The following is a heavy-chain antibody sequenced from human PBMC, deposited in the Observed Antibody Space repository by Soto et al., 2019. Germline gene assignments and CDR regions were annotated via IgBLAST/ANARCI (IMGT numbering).Heavy chain of an antibody. CDR2: INKNGGEK. Sequence: LRLSCAAYGFPFSSYSMSWVSQAPGKGLGWVANINKNGGEKSYVDSVKGRFTISRDNAKNSLYLQMNSLRAEDTAVYYCARPWDTAMVSTWNYWGQGTMVTVSS. V-gene: IGHV3-7*03. J-gene: IGHJ4*02. D-gene: IGHD5-18*01. CDR3: ARPWDTAMVSTWNY. CDR1: GFPFSSYS.